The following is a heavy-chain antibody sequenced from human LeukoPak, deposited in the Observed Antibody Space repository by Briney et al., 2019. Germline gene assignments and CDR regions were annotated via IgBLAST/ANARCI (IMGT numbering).Heavy chain of an antibody. J-gene: IGHJ4*02. V-gene: IGHV4-39*01. Sequence: SETLSLTCTVSGGSISSYYWSWIRQPPGKGLEWIGSIYYSGSTYYNPSLKSRVTISVDTSKNQFSLKLSSVTAADTAVYYCARRGLRRWTSEDPFDYWGQGTLVTVSS. CDR2: IYYSGST. D-gene: IGHD4-23*01. CDR3: ARRGLRRWTSEDPFDY. CDR1: GGSISSYY.